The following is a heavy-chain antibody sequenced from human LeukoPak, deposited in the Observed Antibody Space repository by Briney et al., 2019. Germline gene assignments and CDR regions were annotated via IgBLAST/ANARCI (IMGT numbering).Heavy chain of an antibody. CDR2: IIPILGIA. Sequence: SVKVSCKASGGTFSSHAISWVRQAPGQGLEWMGRIIPILGIANYAQKFQGRVTITADKSTSTAYMELSSLRSEDTAVYYCARDLDDSSGYYPSWGQGTLVTVSS. J-gene: IGHJ5*02. V-gene: IGHV1-69*04. CDR1: GGTFSSHA. CDR3: ARDLDDSSGYYPS. D-gene: IGHD3-22*01.